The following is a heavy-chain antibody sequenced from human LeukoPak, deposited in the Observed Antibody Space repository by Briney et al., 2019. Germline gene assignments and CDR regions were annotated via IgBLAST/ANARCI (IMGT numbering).Heavy chain of an antibody. J-gene: IGHJ4*02. CDR1: GYTFTSYW. CDR3: ARGDDLLLLDY. D-gene: IGHD3-16*01. Sequence: GGALKISCKGSGYTFTSYWIGGVRQMPGKGLEWMGIISRGASYTRYSPSFQGQVTISADKSINTAYLQWSSLKASDTAMYFCARGDDLLLLDYWGQGTLVTVSS. CDR2: ISRGASYT. V-gene: IGHV5-51*01.